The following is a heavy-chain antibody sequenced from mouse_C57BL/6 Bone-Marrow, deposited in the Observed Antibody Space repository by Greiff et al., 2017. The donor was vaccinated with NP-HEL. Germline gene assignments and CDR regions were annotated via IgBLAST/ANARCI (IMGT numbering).Heavy chain of an antibody. Sequence: LVESGAELVRPGTSVKVSCKASGYAFTNYLIEWVKQRPGQGLEWIGVINPGSGGTNYNEKFKGKATLTADKSSSTAYMQLSSLTSEDSAVYFCARGHYGDYYFDYWGQGTTLTVSS. D-gene: IGHD1-1*01. CDR1: GYAFTNYL. CDR3: ARGHYGDYYFDY. CDR2: INPGSGGT. V-gene: IGHV1-54*01. J-gene: IGHJ2*01.